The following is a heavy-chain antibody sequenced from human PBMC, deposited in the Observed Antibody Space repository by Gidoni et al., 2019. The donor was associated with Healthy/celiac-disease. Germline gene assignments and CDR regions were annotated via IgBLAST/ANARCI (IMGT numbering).Heavy chain of an antibody. CDR3: AKDFRDYYYGMDV. CDR1: GFTFDDYA. CDR2: ISWNSGSI. J-gene: IGHJ6*02. V-gene: IGHV3-9*01. Sequence: EVQLVESGGGLVQPGRSLRLSCAASGFTFDDYAMHWVRQAPGKGLEWVSGISWNSGSIGYADSVKGRFTISRDNAKNSLYLQMNSLRAEDTALYYCAKDFRDYYYGMDVWGQGTTVTVSS.